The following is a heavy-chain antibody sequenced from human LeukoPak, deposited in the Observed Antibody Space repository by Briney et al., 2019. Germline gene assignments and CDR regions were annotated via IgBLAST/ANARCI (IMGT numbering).Heavy chain of an antibody. CDR3: ARGRYYFDY. CDR2: ISYDGSNK. Sequence: GGSLRLSCAASGFTFSSYAMHWLRQAPGKGLEWVAVISYDGSNKYYADSVKGRFTISRDNSKNTLYLQMNSLRAEDTAVYYCARGRYYFDYWGQGTLVTVSS. J-gene: IGHJ4*02. V-gene: IGHV3-30-3*01. CDR1: GFTFSSYA.